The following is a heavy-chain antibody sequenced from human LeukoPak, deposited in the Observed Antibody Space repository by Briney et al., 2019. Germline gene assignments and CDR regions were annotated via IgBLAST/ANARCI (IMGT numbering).Heavy chain of an antibody. CDR3: SKSVVALSQYSHMDV. D-gene: IGHD5/OR15-5a*01. CDR1: GYIFSNYG. Sequence: GASVKVSCKASGYIFSNYGITWVRHVPGQGLEWMGWISTYSRNTNYAQKFRDRVTMTTDTSTSPAYMELRSLRPDDTAVCFLSKSVVALSQYSHMDVWGTGTPVTVSS. CDR2: ISTYSRNT. V-gene: IGHV1-18*01. J-gene: IGHJ6*03.